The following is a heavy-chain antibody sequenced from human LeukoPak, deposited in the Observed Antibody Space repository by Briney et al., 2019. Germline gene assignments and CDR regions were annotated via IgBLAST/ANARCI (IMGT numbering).Heavy chain of an antibody. V-gene: IGHV4-4*07. CDR1: GGSISSYY. CDR2: IYTSGST. J-gene: IGHJ4*02. D-gene: IGHD1-26*01. CDR3: ARENSGSYREFDY. Sequence: PSETLSLTCTVSGGSISSYYWSWIRQPAGKGLEWIGRIYTSGSTNYNASLKSRVSMSVGTSKNQFSLKLSSVTAADTAVFYCARENSGSYREFDYWGQETLVTVSS.